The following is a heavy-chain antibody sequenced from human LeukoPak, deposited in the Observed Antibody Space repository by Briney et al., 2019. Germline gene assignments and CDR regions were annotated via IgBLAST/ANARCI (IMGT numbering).Heavy chain of an antibody. D-gene: IGHD6-19*01. CDR2: IIPIFGTA. J-gene: IGHJ4*02. Sequence: WASVTVSCTASGGTYSSYAISWVRQAPGQGLEWMGGIIPIFGTANYAQKFQGRVTITADESTSTAYMELSSLRSEDTAVYYCARSYSSGWFFGYWGQGTLVTVSS. CDR1: GGTYSSYA. V-gene: IGHV1-69*01. CDR3: ARSYSSGWFFGY.